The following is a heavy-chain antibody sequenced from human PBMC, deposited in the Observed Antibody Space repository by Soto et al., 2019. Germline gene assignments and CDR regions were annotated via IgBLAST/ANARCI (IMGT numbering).Heavy chain of an antibody. J-gene: IGHJ4*02. CDR2: ISGSGGST. D-gene: IGHD3-9*01. Sequence: GGSLRLSCAASGFTFSSYAMSWVRQAPGKGLEWVSAISGSGGSTYYADSVKGRFTVSRDNAKDTLYRQMFSLRAEDTALYYCAKDHGHILTGYSFDYWGQGTLVTVSS. CDR1: GFTFSSYA. CDR3: AKDHGHILTGYSFDY. V-gene: IGHV3-23*01.